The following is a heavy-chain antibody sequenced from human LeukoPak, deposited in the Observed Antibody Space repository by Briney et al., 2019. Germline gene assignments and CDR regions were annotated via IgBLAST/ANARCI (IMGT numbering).Heavy chain of an antibody. CDR3: ARHAIYSGGYSFWFDP. V-gene: IGHV4-59*08. CDR2: IYYSGYT. Sequence: SETLSLTCTVSGGSISSYYWSWIRQPPGKGLEWIAYIYYSGYTNYNPSLKSRASISVDTSKNLCSLRLSSVTAADTAVYYCARHAIYSGGYSFWFDPWGLGTLVTVSS. J-gene: IGHJ5*02. D-gene: IGHD1-26*01. CDR1: GGSISSYY.